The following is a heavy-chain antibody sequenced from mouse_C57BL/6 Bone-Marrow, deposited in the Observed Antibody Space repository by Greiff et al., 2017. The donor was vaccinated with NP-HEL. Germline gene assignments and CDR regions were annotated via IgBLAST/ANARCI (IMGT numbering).Heavy chain of an antibody. CDR1: GFNIKDDY. V-gene: IGHV14-4*01. CDR2: IDPENGDT. J-gene: IGHJ3*01. Sequence: VQLQQSGAELVRPGASVKLSCTASGFNIKDDYMHWVKQRPEQGLEWIGWIDPENGDTEYASKFQGKATITADTSSNTAYLQLSSLTSEDTAVYYCTKDGKPFAYWGQGTLVTVSA. D-gene: IGHD2-1*01. CDR3: TKDGKPFAY.